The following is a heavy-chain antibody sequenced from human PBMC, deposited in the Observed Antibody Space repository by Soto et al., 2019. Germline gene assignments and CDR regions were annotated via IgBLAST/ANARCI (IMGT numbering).Heavy chain of an antibody. D-gene: IGHD1-26*01. CDR1: RYTFSSYA. CDR3: ARDLSGAYPVGYCDP. Sequence: AGSLRLSCAASRYTFSSYAIIWVRQAPGKGLESISSVSGSGGDTYYADSVKGRFTISRDNSKNTVYLQMNSLRAEDTAVYYCARDLSGAYPVGYCDPWGQGTLVTVSS. CDR2: VSGSGGDT. J-gene: IGHJ5*02. V-gene: IGHV3-23*01.